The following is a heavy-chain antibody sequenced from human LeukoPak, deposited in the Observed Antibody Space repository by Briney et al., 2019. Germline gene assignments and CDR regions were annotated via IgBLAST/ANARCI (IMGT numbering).Heavy chain of an antibody. J-gene: IGHJ4*02. CDR1: GYTFTTYY. V-gene: IGHV1-46*01. D-gene: IGHD4-23*01. Sequence: ASVKVSCKASGYTFTTYYMHWVRQAPGQGLEWMGLINPGGGSTTYAQKFQGRVTMTSDTSTSTVYMELSSLRSEDAAMYYCAKDCSDGGNRDYWGQGTLVTVSS. CDR2: INPGGGST. CDR3: AKDCSDGGNRDY.